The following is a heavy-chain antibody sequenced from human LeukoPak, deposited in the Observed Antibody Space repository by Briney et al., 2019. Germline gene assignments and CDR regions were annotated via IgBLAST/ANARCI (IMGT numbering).Heavy chain of an antibody. CDR1: GGSISSYY. CDR2: IYYSGST. Sequence: PSETLSLTCTVSGGSISSYYWSWIRRPPGKGLEWIGYIYYSGSTNYNPSLKSRVTISVDTSKNQFSLKLSSVTAADTAVYYCARGGSDTAMVTELDYWGQGTLVTVSS. J-gene: IGHJ4*02. CDR3: ARGGSDTAMVTELDY. D-gene: IGHD5-18*01. V-gene: IGHV4-59*08.